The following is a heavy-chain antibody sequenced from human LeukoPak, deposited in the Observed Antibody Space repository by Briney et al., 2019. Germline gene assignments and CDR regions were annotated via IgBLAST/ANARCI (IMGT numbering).Heavy chain of an antibody. Sequence: PGGSLRLSCAASGFTFSSYGIHWVRQAPGKGLEWVAVVSHDESNKYYADSVKGRFTISRDNAKNSLYLQMNSLRAEDTAVYYCASTNYYDSSGYSILFDYWGQGTLVTVSS. CDR3: ASTNYYDSSGYSILFDY. V-gene: IGHV3-30*03. CDR2: VSHDESNK. CDR1: GFTFSSYG. J-gene: IGHJ4*02. D-gene: IGHD3-22*01.